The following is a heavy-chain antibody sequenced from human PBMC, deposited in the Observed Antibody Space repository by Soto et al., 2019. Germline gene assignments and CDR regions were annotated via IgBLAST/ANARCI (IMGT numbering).Heavy chain of an antibody. V-gene: IGHV3-53*01. CDR3: ARDYYYGSGNYYRADYYHYGMDV. Sequence: GGSLRLSCAASGFTVTSYYMSWVRQAPGKGLEWVSLIYTGGNTNYADSVKGRFTITRDNSKNTLYLQMNSLRAEDTAVYYCARDYYYGSGNYYRADYYHYGMDVWGQGTTVTVSS. D-gene: IGHD3-10*01. CDR2: IYTGGNT. J-gene: IGHJ6*02. CDR1: GFTVTSYY.